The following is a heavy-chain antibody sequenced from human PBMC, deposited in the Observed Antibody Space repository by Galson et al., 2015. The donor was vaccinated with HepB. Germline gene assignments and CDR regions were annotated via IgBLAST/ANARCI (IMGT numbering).Heavy chain of an antibody. V-gene: IGHV3-30-3*01. J-gene: IGHJ4*02. CDR1: GFRISNFA. CDR2: ISYDGNNQ. D-gene: IGHD3-22*01. CDR3: ARDPDDTNGYYLTIEY. Sequence: SLRLSCAASGFRISNFAMHWVRQAPGKGLEWVSMISYDGNNQLYSDSVRGRFTVSRDVAKNTVYLQMNSLRAEDTAVYYCARDPDDTNGYYLTIEYWGQGSLVTVSS.